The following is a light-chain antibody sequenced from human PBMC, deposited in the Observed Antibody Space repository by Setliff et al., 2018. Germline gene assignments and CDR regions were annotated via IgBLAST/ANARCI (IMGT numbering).Light chain of an antibody. CDR1: SSDVGGYNY. J-gene: IGLJ2*01. V-gene: IGLV2-14*03. CDR3: SSCSSSSTLV. CDR2: DVT. Sequence: ALTQPASVSGSPGQSITISCTGTSSDVGGYNYVSWYQQHPGKAPKLMIYDVTNRPSGVSNRFSGSKSGNTASLTISGLQAEDEADYYCSSCSSSSTLVFGGGTKVTVL.